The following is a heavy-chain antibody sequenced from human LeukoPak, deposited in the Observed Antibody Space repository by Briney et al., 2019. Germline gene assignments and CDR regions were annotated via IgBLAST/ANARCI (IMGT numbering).Heavy chain of an antibody. CDR2: IYPGDSDT. CDR1: GYSFTSYW. Sequence: GESLKISCKGSGYSFTSYWIGWVRQMPGKGLEGMGSIYPGDSDTRYSPSFQGQVTISADKSISTAYLQWSSLKASDNAMYYCARKKTGTTYYFDYWGQGPLVTVSS. CDR3: ARKKTGTTYYFDY. V-gene: IGHV5-51*01. D-gene: IGHD1-7*01. J-gene: IGHJ4*02.